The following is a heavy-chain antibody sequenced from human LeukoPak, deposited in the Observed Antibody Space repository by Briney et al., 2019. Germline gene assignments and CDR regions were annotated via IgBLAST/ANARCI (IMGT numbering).Heavy chain of an antibody. V-gene: IGHV1-18*01. CDR1: GYTFTSYG. CDR3: ARGSGGSFDY. Sequence: EASVKVSCKTSGYTFTSYGISWVRQAPGQGLEWMGWISEYNTNTNYAQKLQGRVTMTTDTSTNTAYLELRSLTFDDTAVYYCARGSGGSFDYWGQGTLVTVSS. D-gene: IGHD2-15*01. J-gene: IGHJ4*02. CDR2: ISEYNTNT.